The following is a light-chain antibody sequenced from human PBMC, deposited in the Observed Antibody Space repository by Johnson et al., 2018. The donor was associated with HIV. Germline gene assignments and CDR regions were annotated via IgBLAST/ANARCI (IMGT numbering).Light chain of an antibody. Sequence: QSVLTQPPSLSATPGQNITISCSGNSSNIGSNYVSWYQQLPGTAPKLLIYDNDKRPSGIPDRFSGSKSGTSATLGITGLQTGDEADYYCGTWDSSRSSGLYVFGTGTEVTVL. CDR1: SSNIGSNY. J-gene: IGLJ1*01. CDR2: DND. CDR3: GTWDSSRSSGLYV. V-gene: IGLV1-51*01.